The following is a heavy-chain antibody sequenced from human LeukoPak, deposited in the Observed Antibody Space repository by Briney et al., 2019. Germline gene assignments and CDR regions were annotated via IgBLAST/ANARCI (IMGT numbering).Heavy chain of an antibody. CDR3: AKDRPVLRFLEGFDY. CDR1: GFTFSSYA. D-gene: IGHD3-3*01. V-gene: IGHV3-23*01. CDR2: ISGSGGST. Sequence: GGSQRLSCAASGFTFSSYAMSWVRQAPGKGLEWVSAISGSGGSTYYADSVKGRFTISRDNSKNTLYLQMNSLRAEDTAVYYCAKDRPVLRFLEGFDYWGQGTLVTVSS. J-gene: IGHJ4*02.